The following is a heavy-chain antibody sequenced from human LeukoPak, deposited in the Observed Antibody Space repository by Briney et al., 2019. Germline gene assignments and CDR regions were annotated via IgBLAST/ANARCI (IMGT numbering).Heavy chain of an antibody. D-gene: IGHD3-10*01. V-gene: IGHV1-69*13. CDR1: GGTFSSYA. J-gene: IGHJ4*02. CDR2: IIPISGTA. Sequence: SVKVSCKASGGTFSSYAISWVRQAPGQGLEWMGGIIPISGTANYAQKFQGRVTITADESTSTAYMELSSLRSEDTAVYYCARGGGYGSGSYYFDYWGQGTLVTVSS. CDR3: ARGGGYGSGSYYFDY.